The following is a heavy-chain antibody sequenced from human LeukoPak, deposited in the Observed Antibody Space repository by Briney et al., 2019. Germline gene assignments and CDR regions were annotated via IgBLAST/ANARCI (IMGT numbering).Heavy chain of an antibody. CDR1: GFTFSSYA. J-gene: IGHJ4*02. CDR3: ARSARRWELLDYYFDY. Sequence: GGSLRLSCAASGFTFSSYAMSWVRQAPGKGLEWVSAVSYSGDSTYYADSVKGRFTISRDNSKNTLYLQMNSLRAEDTAVYYCARSARRWELLDYYFDYWGQGTLVTVSS. D-gene: IGHD1-26*01. V-gene: IGHV3-23*01. CDR2: VSYSGDST.